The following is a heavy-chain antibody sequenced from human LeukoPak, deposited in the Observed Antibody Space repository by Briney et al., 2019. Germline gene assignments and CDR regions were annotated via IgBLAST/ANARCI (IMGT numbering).Heavy chain of an antibody. J-gene: IGHJ4*02. CDR2: IIDSSIYI. CDR1: GFTFSSYS. D-gene: IGHD2-2*02. CDR3: ARRGLYCSDTSCYTATFDY. Sequence: PGGSLRLSCAASGFTFSSYSMNWVRQAPGKGLEWVSSIIDSSIYIYYADSVKGRFTVSRDNAKNSLYLQMTCLRAEDTAVYYCARRGLYCSDTSCYTATFDYWGQGTLVTVSS. V-gene: IGHV3-21*01.